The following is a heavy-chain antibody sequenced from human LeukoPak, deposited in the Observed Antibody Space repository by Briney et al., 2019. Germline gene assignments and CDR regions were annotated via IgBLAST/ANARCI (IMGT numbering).Heavy chain of an antibody. D-gene: IGHD5-18*01. Sequence: ASVKVSXKASGYTFTGYYMHWVRQAPGQGLEWMGRINPNSGGTNYAQRFQGRVTMTRDTSISTAYMELSRLRSDDTAVYYCARGGYSYGYLNYFDYWGQGTLVTVSS. CDR1: GYTFTGYY. J-gene: IGHJ4*02. CDR3: ARGGYSYGYLNYFDY. CDR2: INPNSGGT. V-gene: IGHV1-2*06.